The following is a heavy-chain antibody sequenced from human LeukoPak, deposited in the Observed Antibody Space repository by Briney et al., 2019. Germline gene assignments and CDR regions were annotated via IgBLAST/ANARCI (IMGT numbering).Heavy chain of an antibody. CDR2: IKQDGSEK. J-gene: IGHJ4*02. CDR1: GFTFSSYW. D-gene: IGHD5-18*01. CDR3: ARDLSGVAGYTYGRGIDY. Sequence: GGSLRLSCAASGFTFSSYWMSWVRQAPGKGLEGVANIKQDGSEKYYVDSVKGRFTISRDNAKTSLYLQMNSLRAEDTAVYYCARDLSGVAGYTYGRGIDYWGQGTLVTVSS. V-gene: IGHV3-7*01.